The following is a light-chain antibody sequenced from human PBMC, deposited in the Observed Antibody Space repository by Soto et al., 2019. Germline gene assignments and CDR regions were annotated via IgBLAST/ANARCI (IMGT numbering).Light chain of an antibody. Sequence: EIVMTQPPATLSVSPGERATLSCRASQSVSSNLAWYQQQPGQAPRLLIYGASTRATGFPARFSGSGSGTEFTLTISSLQSEDFAVYYCQQYNNWPLTFGGGTKVDI. V-gene: IGKV3-15*01. CDR1: QSVSSN. CDR2: GAS. CDR3: QQYNNWPLT. J-gene: IGKJ4*01.